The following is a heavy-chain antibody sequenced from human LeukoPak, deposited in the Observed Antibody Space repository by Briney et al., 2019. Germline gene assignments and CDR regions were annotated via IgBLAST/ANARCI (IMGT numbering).Heavy chain of an antibody. J-gene: IGHJ4*02. V-gene: IGHV1-69*13. CDR1: GGTFSSYA. CDR2: IIPIFGTA. Sequence: VKVSCKASGGTFSSYAISWVRQAPGQGLEWMGGIIPIFGTANYAQKFQGRVTITTDESTSTAYMELSSLRSDDTAVYYCARVRIAVAGMEEDWGQGTLVTVSS. D-gene: IGHD6-19*01. CDR3: ARVRIAVAGMEED.